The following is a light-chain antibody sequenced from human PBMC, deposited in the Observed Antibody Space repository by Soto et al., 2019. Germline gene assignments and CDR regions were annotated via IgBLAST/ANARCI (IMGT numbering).Light chain of an antibody. CDR2: GAS. V-gene: IGKV3-20*01. Sequence: EIVLTQSPGTLYLSPGERATLSCRASQSISSSYLAWYQQRPGQAPRLLIYGASSRATGITDRFSGSGSGTDFTLTISRLEPEDFAVYFCQQYGSSPRKFGQGTKVEVK. CDR1: QSISSSY. CDR3: QQYGSSPRK. J-gene: IGKJ1*01.